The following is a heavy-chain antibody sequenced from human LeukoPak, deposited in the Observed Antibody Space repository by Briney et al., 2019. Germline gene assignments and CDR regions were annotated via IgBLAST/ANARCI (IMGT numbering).Heavy chain of an antibody. D-gene: IGHD3-10*01. Sequence: SETLSLTCAVYGGSFSSYYWSWIRQPPGKGLEWIGDINYSGSTNYNPSLKSRVTIPVDTSKNQFTLKLSSLSAADTAVYYCARGYYGSGSALAFDIWGQGTMVTVSS. CDR1: GGSFSSYY. V-gene: IGHV4-59*01. J-gene: IGHJ3*02. CDR3: ARGYYGSGSALAFDI. CDR2: INYSGST.